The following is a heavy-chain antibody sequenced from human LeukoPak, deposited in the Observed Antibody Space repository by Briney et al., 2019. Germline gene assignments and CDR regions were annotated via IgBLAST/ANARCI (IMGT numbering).Heavy chain of an antibody. D-gene: IGHD6-13*01. J-gene: IGHJ4*02. CDR3: AREPTYTSSWFASCDY. CDR2: ISSSGSTI. Sequence: GGSLRLSCAASGFTFSDYYMSWIRQAPGKGLEWVSYISSSGSTIYYADSVKGRFTISRDNAKNSLYLQMNSLRAEDTAVYYCAREPTYTSSWFASCDYWGQGTPVTVSS. CDR1: GFTFSDYY. V-gene: IGHV3-11*04.